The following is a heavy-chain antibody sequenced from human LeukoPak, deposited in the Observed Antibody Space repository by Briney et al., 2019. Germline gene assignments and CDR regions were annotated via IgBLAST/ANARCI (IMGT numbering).Heavy chain of an antibody. Sequence: PSQTLSLTCTVSGGSISSGSYYWSWLRQPAGKGLDWIGRIYTSGCTNYNPSLKSRVTMSVDTSKNQFSLKLSSVTAADTAVYYCARDRGEVAATPDWFDPWGQGTLVTVSS. V-gene: IGHV4-61*02. CDR3: ARDRGEVAATPDWFDP. D-gene: IGHD2-15*01. CDR2: IYTSGCT. CDR1: GGSISSGSYY. J-gene: IGHJ5*02.